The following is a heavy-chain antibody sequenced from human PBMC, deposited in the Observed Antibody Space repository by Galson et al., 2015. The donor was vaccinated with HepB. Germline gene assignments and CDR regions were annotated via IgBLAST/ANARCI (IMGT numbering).Heavy chain of an antibody. V-gene: IGHV4-34*01. J-gene: IGHJ4*02. D-gene: IGHD3-22*01. CDR1: GGSFSGYY. Sequence: SETLSLTCAVYGGSFSGYYWSWIRQPPGKGLEWIGEINHSGSTNYNPSLKSRVTISVDTSKNQFSLKLSSVTAADTAVYYCARGVPSYDSSGYYPPVGFDYWGQGTLVTVSS. CDR3: ARGVPSYDSSGYYPPVGFDY. CDR2: INHSGST.